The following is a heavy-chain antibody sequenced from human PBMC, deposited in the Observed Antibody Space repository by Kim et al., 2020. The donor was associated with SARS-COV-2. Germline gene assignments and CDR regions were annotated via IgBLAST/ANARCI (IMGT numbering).Heavy chain of an antibody. CDR2: ITGSDGRT. Sequence: GGSLRLSCVVSGFTFSSNAMSWVRQAPGKGLEWVSAITGSDGRTSYADSVKGRFTISRDTSKNTLYLLMNSLRAEDTAVYYCAKIHREADYWGQGTLVTVSS. J-gene: IGHJ4*02. CDR3: AKIHREADY. CDR1: GFTFSSNA. V-gene: IGHV3-23*01.